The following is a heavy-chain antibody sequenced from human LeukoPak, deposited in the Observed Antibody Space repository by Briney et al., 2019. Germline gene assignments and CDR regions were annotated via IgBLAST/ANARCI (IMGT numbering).Heavy chain of an antibody. CDR3: TREKVAATTNSHIIDY. V-gene: IGHV1-69*13. CDR1: GGTFSTYV. CDR2: IIPIRGTA. Sequence: SVSVSCKASGGTFSTYVITWVRQAPGQGLEWMGGIIPIRGTANYAQRFHDRVLITADESTSTAYMELSSLTSEDTAVYYCTREKVAATTNSHIIDYWGREPWSPSPQ. D-gene: IGHD6-25*01. J-gene: IGHJ4*02.